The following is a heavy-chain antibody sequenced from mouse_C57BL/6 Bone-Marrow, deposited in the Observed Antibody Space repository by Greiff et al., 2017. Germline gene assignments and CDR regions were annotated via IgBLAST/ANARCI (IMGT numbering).Heavy chain of an antibody. D-gene: IGHD1-1*01. CDR1: GYTFTSYW. CDR2: IDPSASYT. V-gene: IGHV1-59*01. CDR3: ASFCGSSYWYVDV. Sequence: QVQLQQPGAELVRPGTSVKLSCKASGYTFTSYWMHWVKQRPGQGLEWIGVIDPSASYTNYNQKFKGKATLTVDTASSTAYMQLSSLTSEDSAVYYCASFCGSSYWYVDVWGTGTTVTVSS. J-gene: IGHJ1*03.